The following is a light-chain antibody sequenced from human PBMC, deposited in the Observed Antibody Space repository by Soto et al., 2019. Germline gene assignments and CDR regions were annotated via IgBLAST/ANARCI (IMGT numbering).Light chain of an antibody. CDR2: EVT. J-gene: IGLJ2*01. CDR1: SSDVGGYDY. V-gene: IGLV2-8*01. CDR3: SSYAGSSTLV. Sequence: QAVVTQPPSASGSPGQSVTISCTGTSSDVGGYDYVSWYQQRPGKAPKLLIHEVTKRPSGVPDRFSGSKSGNTASLTVSGLQAEDEADYYCSSYAGSSTLVFGGGTQLTVL.